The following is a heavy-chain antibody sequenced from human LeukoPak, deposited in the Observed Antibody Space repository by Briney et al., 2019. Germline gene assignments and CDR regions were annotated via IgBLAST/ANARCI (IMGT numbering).Heavy chain of an antibody. CDR3: AKDASYSSGWDLFDY. Sequence: PGGSLRLSCAASGFTFSSYAMSWVRQAPGKGLGWVSAISGSGGSTYCADSVKGRFTISRDNSKNTLYLQMNSLRAEDTAVYYCAKDASYSSGWDLFDYWGQGTLVTVSS. J-gene: IGHJ4*02. CDR1: GFTFSSYA. CDR2: ISGSGGST. V-gene: IGHV3-23*01. D-gene: IGHD6-19*01.